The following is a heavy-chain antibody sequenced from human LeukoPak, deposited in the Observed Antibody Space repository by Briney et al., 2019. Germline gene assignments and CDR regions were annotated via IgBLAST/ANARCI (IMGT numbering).Heavy chain of an antibody. V-gene: IGHV4-34*01. J-gene: IGHJ6*02. Sequence: PSETLSLTCAVYGRSFSGYYWSWIRQPPGKGLEWIGEINHSGSTNYNPSLKSRVTISVDTSKNQFSLKLSSVTAADTAVYYCARGRYSSSWYRAYYYYGMDVWGQGTTVTVSS. CDR3: ARGRYSSSWYRAYYYYGMDV. CDR1: GRSFSGYY. CDR2: INHSGST. D-gene: IGHD6-13*01.